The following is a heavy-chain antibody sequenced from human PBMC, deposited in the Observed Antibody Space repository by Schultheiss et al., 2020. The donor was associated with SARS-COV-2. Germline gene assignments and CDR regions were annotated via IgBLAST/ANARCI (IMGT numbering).Heavy chain of an antibody. CDR2: IYYSGST. V-gene: IGHV4-59*08. D-gene: IGHD3-3*01. Sequence: SQTLSLTCTVSGGSISSYYWSWIRQHPGKGLEWIGSIYYSGSTYYNPSLKSRVTISVDKSKNQFSLKLSSVTAADTAVYYCARGWRGTEGFDYWGQGTLVTVSS. CDR3: ARGWRGTEGFDY. CDR1: GGSISSYY. J-gene: IGHJ4*02.